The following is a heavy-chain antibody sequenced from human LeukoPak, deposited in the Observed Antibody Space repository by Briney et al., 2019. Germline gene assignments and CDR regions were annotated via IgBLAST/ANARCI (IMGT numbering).Heavy chain of an antibody. J-gene: IGHJ4*02. CDR2: IKKDGSEK. D-gene: IGHD5-18*01. V-gene: IGHV3-7*01. Sequence: APXKGLEWVANIKKDGSEKYYGDSVKGRFTISRDNAKNSLYLQMNSLRAEDTAVYYCAKGIQLWGQGTLVTVSS. CDR3: AKGIQL.